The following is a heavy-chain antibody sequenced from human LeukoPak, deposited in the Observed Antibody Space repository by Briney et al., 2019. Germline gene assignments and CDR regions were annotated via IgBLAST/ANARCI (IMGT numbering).Heavy chain of an antibody. J-gene: IGHJ4*02. CDR2: IINSGGST. D-gene: IGHD2-2*03. Sequence: GGSLRLSCAASGFTFSSYAMSWVRQAPGKGLEWVSSIINSGGSTYYADSVKGRFTISRDNSKNTLYLQMNSLRAADTAVYYCAKGGPYGGRFGYWGQGTLVTVSS. CDR1: GFTFSSYA. V-gene: IGHV3-23*01. CDR3: AKGGPYGGRFGY.